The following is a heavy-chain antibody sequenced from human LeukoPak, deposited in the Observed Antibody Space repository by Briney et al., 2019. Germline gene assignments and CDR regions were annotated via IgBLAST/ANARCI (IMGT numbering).Heavy chain of an antibody. CDR3: ARGSGDYFDY. Sequence: PGGYLRLSCAASGFTFSSYEMNWVRQAPGKGLGWVSYISSSGSTIYYADSVKGRFTISRDNAKNSLYMQMNSLRAEDTAVYYCARGSGDYFDYWGQGTLVTVSS. D-gene: IGHD6-19*01. V-gene: IGHV3-48*03. J-gene: IGHJ4*02. CDR1: GFTFSSYE. CDR2: ISSSGSTI.